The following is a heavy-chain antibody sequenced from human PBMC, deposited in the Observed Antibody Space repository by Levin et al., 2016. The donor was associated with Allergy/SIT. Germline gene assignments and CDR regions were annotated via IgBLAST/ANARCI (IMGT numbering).Heavy chain of an antibody. J-gene: IGHJ4*02. V-gene: IGHV3-21*04. CDR3: ANHYYNGGARGLGLDH. Sequence: GESLKISCAASGFTFSSYSMNWVRQAPGKGLEWVSSISSSSSYIYYADSVKGRFTISRDNSKNTLYLQMNSLTGEDTAVYYCANHYYNGGARGLGLDHWGQGTLVTVSS. CDR2: ISSSSSYI. D-gene: IGHD3-22*01. CDR1: GFTFSSYS.